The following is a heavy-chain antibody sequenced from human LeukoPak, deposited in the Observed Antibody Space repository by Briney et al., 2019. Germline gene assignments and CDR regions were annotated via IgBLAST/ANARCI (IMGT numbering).Heavy chain of an antibody. V-gene: IGHV3-43*01. CDR1: GFTFDDYT. CDR3: AKDHSPHYYDSSGWKYYFDY. D-gene: IGHD3-22*01. CDR2: ISWDGGST. J-gene: IGHJ4*02. Sequence: PGGSLRLSCAASGFTFDDYTMHWVRQAPGKGLEWVSLISWDGGSTYYADSVKGRFTISRDNSKNSPYLQMNSLRTEDTALYYCAKDHSPHYYDSSGWKYYFDYWGQGTLVTVSS.